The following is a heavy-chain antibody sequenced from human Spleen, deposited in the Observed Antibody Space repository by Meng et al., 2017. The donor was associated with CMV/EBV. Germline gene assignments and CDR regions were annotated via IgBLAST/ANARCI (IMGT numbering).Heavy chain of an antibody. J-gene: IGHJ4*02. CDR1: GFSFSDFY. CDR3: ARGSGSPFDY. Sequence: GGSLRLSCAASGFSFSDFYMSWIRQAPGKGLEWVSSISGSDGTIYYADSVRGRFTISRDNAKTSVYLQMDTLRTEDTAVYYCARGSGSPFDYWGQGTLVTVSS. CDR2: ISGSDGTI. D-gene: IGHD3-10*01. V-gene: IGHV3-11*01.